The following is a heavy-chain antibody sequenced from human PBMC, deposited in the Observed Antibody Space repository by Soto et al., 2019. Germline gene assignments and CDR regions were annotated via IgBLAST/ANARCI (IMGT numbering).Heavy chain of an antibody. J-gene: IGHJ6*02. CDR2: IIPRSATS. D-gene: IGHD2-2*01. V-gene: IGHV1-69*12. CDR1: GDTFSPYT. Sequence: VQLVQSGAEVKKPGSSVKVSCKASGDTFSPYTITWMRQAPGQGLEWMGGIIPRSATSNYAQKFQGRITIPADESTSTAYMELSSMRSEDTAVYYCAREGLVLVPTSVNSDYYYYAMDVWGQGTTVTVSS. CDR3: AREGLVLVPTSVNSDYYYYAMDV.